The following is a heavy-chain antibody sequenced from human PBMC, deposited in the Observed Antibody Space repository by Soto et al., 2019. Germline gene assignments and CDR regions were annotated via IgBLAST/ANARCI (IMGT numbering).Heavy chain of an antibody. D-gene: IGHD3-16*01. Sequence: SETLSLTCAVSGASMFDNFWWSWVRQVPGKGLEWIGEVYHNERTNFNPSLKTRVSMSIDTSKSQFSLKLTSVTAADTAIYFCARDAAVPGETDRFDYWGQGVLVTVSS. V-gene: IGHV4-4*02. CDR3: ARDAAVPGETDRFDY. CDR1: GASMFDNFW. CDR2: VYHNERT. J-gene: IGHJ4*02.